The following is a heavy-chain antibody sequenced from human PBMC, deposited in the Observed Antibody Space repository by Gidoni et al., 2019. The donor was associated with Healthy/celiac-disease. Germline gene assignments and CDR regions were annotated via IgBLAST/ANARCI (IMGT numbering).Heavy chain of an antibody. V-gene: IGHV1-18*01. CDR3: ARDSGQGADLYYYYYGMDV. Sequence: QVQLVQSGAEVKKPGASVKVSCKASGYTFTRSGISWVRQAPGQGLEWMGWISAYNGNTNYAQKLQGRVTMTTDTSTSTAYMELRSLRSDDTAVYYCARDSGQGADLYYYYYGMDVWGQGTTVTVSS. J-gene: IGHJ6*02. CDR1: GYTFTRSG. D-gene: IGHD3-10*01. CDR2: ISAYNGNT.